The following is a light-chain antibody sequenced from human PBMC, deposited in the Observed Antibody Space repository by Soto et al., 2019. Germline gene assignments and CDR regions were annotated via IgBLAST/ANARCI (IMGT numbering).Light chain of an antibody. Sequence: AIQLTQSPSSLSASVGDRVTITCRASQGIGSALAWYQHRPGKAPKVLIYSVSNLESGVPSRFSGSGSGTDFTRTISSLQPEDFATYYCQQFNGPVTFGQGTRLDIK. J-gene: IGKJ5*01. CDR3: QQFNGPVT. CDR1: QGIGSA. V-gene: IGKV1-13*02. CDR2: SVS.